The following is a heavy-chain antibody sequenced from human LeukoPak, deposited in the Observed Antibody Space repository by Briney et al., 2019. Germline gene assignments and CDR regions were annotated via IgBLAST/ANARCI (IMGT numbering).Heavy chain of an antibody. Sequence: SETLSLTCTVSGGSISSSSYYWGWIRQPPGKGLEWIGTIFYSGSTYYNPSLKNRVTISADTSKNQFSLKLSSVTAADTAVYYCARDGGAMVRGVRPPGFYYYIDVWGKGTTVTVSS. CDR2: IFYSGST. CDR1: GGSISSSSYY. D-gene: IGHD3-10*01. CDR3: ARDGGAMVRGVRPPGFYYYIDV. J-gene: IGHJ6*03. V-gene: IGHV4-39*02.